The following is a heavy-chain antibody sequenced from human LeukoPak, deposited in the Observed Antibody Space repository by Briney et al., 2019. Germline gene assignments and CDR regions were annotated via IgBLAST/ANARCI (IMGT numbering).Heavy chain of an antibody. V-gene: IGHV5-51*01. CDR1: GYSFTSYW. D-gene: IGHD3-10*01. Sequence: GESLKISCKGSGYSFTSYWIGWVRQMPGEGLEWMGIIYPGDSDTRYSPSLQGQVTISADKSISTAYLQWSSLKASDSAMYYCATNTMFRGIHAFDIWGQGTMVTVSS. CDR3: ATNTMFRGIHAFDI. CDR2: IYPGDSDT. J-gene: IGHJ3*02.